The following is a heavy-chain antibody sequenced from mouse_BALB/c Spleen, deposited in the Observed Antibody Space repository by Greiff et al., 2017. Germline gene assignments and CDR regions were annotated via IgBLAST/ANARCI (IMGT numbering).Heavy chain of an antibody. Sequence: QVQLQQSGAELAKPGASVKMSCKASGYTLTSYWMHWVKQRPGQGLEWIGYINPSTGYTEYNQKFKDKATLTADESSSTAYMQLSSLTSEDSAVYYCAVITTVVSMDYWGQGTSVTVSS. CDR2: INPSTGYT. CDR3: AVITTVVSMDY. D-gene: IGHD1-1*01. V-gene: IGHV1-7*01. J-gene: IGHJ4*01. CDR1: GYTLTSYW.